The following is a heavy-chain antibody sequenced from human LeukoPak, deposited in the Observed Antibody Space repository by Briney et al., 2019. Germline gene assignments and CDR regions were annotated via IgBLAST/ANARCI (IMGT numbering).Heavy chain of an antibody. J-gene: IGHJ4*02. D-gene: IGHD6-19*01. V-gene: IGHV3-30*18. CDR1: GFTFSSYG. Sequence: GGSLRLSCAASGFTFSSYGMHWVRQAPGKGLEWVAAISYDGSNKYYADSVKGRFTISRDNSKNTLYLQMNSLRAEDTAVYYCAKDHHSSGWYYFDYWGQGTLVTVSS. CDR3: AKDHHSSGWYYFDY. CDR2: ISYDGSNK.